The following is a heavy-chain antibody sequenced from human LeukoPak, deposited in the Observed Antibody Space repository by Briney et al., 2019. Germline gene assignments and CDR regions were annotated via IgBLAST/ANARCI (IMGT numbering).Heavy chain of an antibody. CDR2: IYPGDSDT. V-gene: IGHV5-51*01. CDR3: ARHCSGGNCYYYGMDV. Sequence: GESLKISCKGSGYTFTSYWIGWVRQVPGKGLEWMGIIYPGDSDTRYSPSFQGQVTISADKSISTAYLQWSSLKASDTAMYYCARHCSGGNCYYYGMDVWGQGITVTVSS. CDR1: GYTFTSYW. J-gene: IGHJ6*02. D-gene: IGHD2-15*01.